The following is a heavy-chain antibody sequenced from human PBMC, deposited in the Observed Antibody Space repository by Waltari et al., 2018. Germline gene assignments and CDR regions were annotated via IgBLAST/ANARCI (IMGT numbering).Heavy chain of an antibody. Sequence: EVQLVESGGGLVQPGGSLRLSCAASGFTFSSYWMHWVRQAPGKGLVWVSRINSDGGSTSYADAVKGRFTISRDNAKNTLYLQMNSLRAEDTAVYYCASYMTTVPRRAFDIWGQGTMVTVSS. CDR1: GFTFSSYW. J-gene: IGHJ3*02. CDR3: ASYMTTVPRRAFDI. CDR2: INSDGGST. V-gene: IGHV3-74*01. D-gene: IGHD4-17*01.